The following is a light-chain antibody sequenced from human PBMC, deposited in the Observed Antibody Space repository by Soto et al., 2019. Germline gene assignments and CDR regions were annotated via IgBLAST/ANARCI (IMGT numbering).Light chain of an antibody. V-gene: IGKV3D-15*01. CDR3: QQYNSWPPK. J-gene: IGKJ1*01. CDR1: QSVSSN. Sequence: EIVLTQSPATLSVSPGERATLSCRASQSVSSNLAWYQQKPGQAPRLLIYGASTRATGIPARFSGSGSGTEFTLTIRSLQSEDFAVYYCQQYNSWPPKFGQGTKVDI. CDR2: GAS.